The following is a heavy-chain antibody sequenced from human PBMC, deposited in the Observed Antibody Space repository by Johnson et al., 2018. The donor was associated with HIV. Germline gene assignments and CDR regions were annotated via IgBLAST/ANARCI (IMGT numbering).Heavy chain of an antibody. J-gene: IGHJ3*02. CDR3: ARGKLPAALRGGDVLDI. CDR2: INWNGGST. V-gene: IGHV3-20*04. D-gene: IGHD6-25*01. CDR1: GFTFDDYD. Sequence: MQLVESGGGLVQPGRSLRLSCAASGFTFDDYDMSWVRQAPGKGLEWVSGINWNGGSTGYADSVKGRFTISRDTAKNSLYLQMNSLRAEDTALYYCARGKLPAALRGGDVLDIWGKGKMVTVSS.